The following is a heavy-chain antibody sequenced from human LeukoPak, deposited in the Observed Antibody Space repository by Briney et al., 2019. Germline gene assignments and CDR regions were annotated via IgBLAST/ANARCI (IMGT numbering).Heavy chain of an antibody. CDR2: ISYDGSNK. Sequence: PGGSLRLSCAASGFTFSSYAMHWVRQAPGKGLEWAAVISYDGSNKYYADSVKGRFTISRDNSKNTLYLQMNSLRAEDTAVYYCARAFSPNGYCSSTSCYTVRDYYYYGMDVWGQGTTVTVSS. CDR1: GFTFSSYA. J-gene: IGHJ6*02. V-gene: IGHV3-30-3*01. D-gene: IGHD2-2*02. CDR3: ARAFSPNGYCSSTSCYTVRDYYYYGMDV.